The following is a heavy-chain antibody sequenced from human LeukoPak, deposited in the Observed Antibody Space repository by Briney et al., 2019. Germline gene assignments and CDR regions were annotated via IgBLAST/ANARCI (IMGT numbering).Heavy chain of an antibody. Sequence: SETLSLTCAVYGGSFSGYYWSWIRQPPGKGLEWIGEINHRGSTNYNPSLKSRVTISVDTSKNQFSLKLSSVTAADTAVYYCARGGSPQRGGAFDIWGQGTMVTVSS. CDR2: INHRGST. V-gene: IGHV4-34*01. D-gene: IGHD3-16*01. J-gene: IGHJ3*02. CDR3: ARGGSPQRGGAFDI. CDR1: GGSFSGYY.